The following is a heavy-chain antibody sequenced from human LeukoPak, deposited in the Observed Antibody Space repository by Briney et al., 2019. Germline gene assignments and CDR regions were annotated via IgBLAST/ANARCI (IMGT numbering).Heavy chain of an antibody. D-gene: IGHD2-2*01. CDR1: GFTFSSYS. Sequence: GGSLRLSCAASGFTFSSYSMNWVRQAPGKGLEWVSYISSSSSTKYYADSVKGRFTISRDNAKNSLYLQMNSLRAEDTAVYYCARGGPSPIVVVPVWGQGTLVTVSS. CDR3: ARGGPSPIVVVPV. V-gene: IGHV3-48*01. J-gene: IGHJ4*02. CDR2: ISSSSSTK.